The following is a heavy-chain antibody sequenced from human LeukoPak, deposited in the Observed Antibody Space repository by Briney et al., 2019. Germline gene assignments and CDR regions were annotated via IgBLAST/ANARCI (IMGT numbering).Heavy chain of an antibody. CDR3: ARDPVGGSYELRCFDY. J-gene: IGHJ4*02. D-gene: IGHD1-26*01. Sequence: GGSLRLSCAASGFTFSSYGMHWVRQAPGKGLEWVAVIWYDGSNKYYADSVKGRFTISRDNSKNTLYLQMNSLRAEDTAVYYCARDPVGGSYELRCFDYWGQGTLVTVSS. CDR1: GFTFSSYG. V-gene: IGHV3-33*01. CDR2: IWYDGSNK.